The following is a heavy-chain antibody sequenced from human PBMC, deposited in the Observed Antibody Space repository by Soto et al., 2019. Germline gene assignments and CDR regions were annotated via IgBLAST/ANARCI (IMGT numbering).Heavy chain of an antibody. J-gene: IGHJ4*02. CDR3: ARDRGYSSSWYVDY. D-gene: IGHD6-13*01. Sequence: QVQLVQSGAEVKKPGSSVKVSCKASGGTFSSYTISWVRQAPGQGLEWMGRIIPILGIANYAQKFQGRVTITADKPTSTAYMGLSSLRSEDTAVYYCARDRGYSSSWYVDYWGQGTLVTVSS. CDR2: IIPILGIA. V-gene: IGHV1-69*08. CDR1: GGTFSSYT.